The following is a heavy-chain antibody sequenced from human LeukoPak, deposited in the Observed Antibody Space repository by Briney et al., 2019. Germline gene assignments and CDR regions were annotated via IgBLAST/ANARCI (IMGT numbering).Heavy chain of an antibody. CDR1: GFTFSSYS. V-gene: IGHV3-21*04. J-gene: IGHJ4*02. CDR3: AKGRKSSIAVPSDY. Sequence: GGSLRLSCAASGFTFSSYSMNWVRQAPGKGLEWVSSISSSSSYIYYADSVKGRFTISRDNAKNSLYLQMNSLRAEDTAVYYCAKGRKSSIAVPSDYWGQGTLVTVSS. CDR2: ISSSSSYI. D-gene: IGHD6-19*01.